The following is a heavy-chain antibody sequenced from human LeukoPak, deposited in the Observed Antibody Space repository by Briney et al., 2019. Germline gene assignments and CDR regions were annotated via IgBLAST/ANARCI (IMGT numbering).Heavy chain of an antibody. V-gene: IGHV4-4*02. D-gene: IGHD5-12*01. CDR2: IYHSGST. CDR3: ARSMDGYGARTFDY. CDR1: GDSISTNHW. Sequence: PSETLSLTCAVSGDSISTNHWWSWVRQPPGKGLEWIGEIYHSGSTNYNPSLKSRVTISVDKSKNQFSLKLSSVTAADTAVYYCARSMDGYGARTFDYWGQGTLVTVSS. J-gene: IGHJ4*02.